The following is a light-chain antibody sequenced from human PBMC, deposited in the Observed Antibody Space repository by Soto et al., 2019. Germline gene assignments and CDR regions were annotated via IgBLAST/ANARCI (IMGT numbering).Light chain of an antibody. J-gene: IGKJ4*01. CDR2: KAS. Sequence: DIQMTQSPSSLSASVGDRVTITCRASQSIRTSLNWYQQKPGKAPKLLIYKASTLKSGVPSRFSGSGSGTDFTLTISCLQSEDFATYYCQQYYSYPLTFGGGTKVDIK. V-gene: IGKV1-5*03. CDR3: QQYYSYPLT. CDR1: QSIRTS.